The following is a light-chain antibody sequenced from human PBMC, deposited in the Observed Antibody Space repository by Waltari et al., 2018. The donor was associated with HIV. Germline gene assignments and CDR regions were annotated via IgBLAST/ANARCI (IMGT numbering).Light chain of an antibody. CDR2: KNY. CDR1: SSNIGNDN. CDR3: VGWDASLSAYV. Sequence: QSVLTQPPSASGTPGQRVTISCSGSSSNIGNDNVYWYQQLPGTAPKLLIYKNYQRPSGVHDRFAGSKSGTSASLAISGLRSEDEADYYCVGWDASLSAYVFGTGTKVTIL. J-gene: IGLJ1*01. V-gene: IGLV1-47*01.